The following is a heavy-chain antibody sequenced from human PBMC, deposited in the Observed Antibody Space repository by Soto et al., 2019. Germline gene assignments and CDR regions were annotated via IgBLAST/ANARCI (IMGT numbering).Heavy chain of an antibody. CDR3: AKDYYDSSGYYPPALLFDY. D-gene: IGHD3-22*01. CDR1: GYTFTSYA. CDR2: INAGNGNT. V-gene: IGHV1-3*01. Sequence: ASVKVSCKASGYTFTSYAMHWVRQAPGQRLEWMGWINAGNGNTKYSQKSQGRVTITRDTSASTAYMELSSLRSEDTAVYYCAKDYYDSSGYYPPALLFDYWGQGTLVTVS. J-gene: IGHJ4*02.